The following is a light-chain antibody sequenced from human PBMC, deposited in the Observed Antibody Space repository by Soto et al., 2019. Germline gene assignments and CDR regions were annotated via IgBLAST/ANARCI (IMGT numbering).Light chain of an antibody. CDR2: GAS. Sequence: DTQMTQSPSSLSASVGDRVTITCRASLSIAIYLNWYQQKPGKDPKLLIYGASTLQSGVPSRFSGSGSGTEFTLTISSLQPDDFATYYCQQYNSYSWTFGQGTKVDI. J-gene: IGKJ1*01. CDR3: QQYNSYSWT. CDR1: LSIAIY. V-gene: IGKV1-16*01.